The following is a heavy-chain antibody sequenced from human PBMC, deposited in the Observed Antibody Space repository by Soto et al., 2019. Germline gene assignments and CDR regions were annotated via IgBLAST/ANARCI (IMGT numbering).Heavy chain of an antibody. D-gene: IGHD2-2*01. J-gene: IGHJ6*02. CDR2: IKSITDGGTT. CDR3: TTDSADIVVVPATFGMDV. CDR1: GITFSNAW. V-gene: IGHV3-15*01. Sequence: AASGITFSNAWMTWVRQAPGKGLEWVGRIKSITDGGTTDYAAPVKGRFTISRDDSKDTLYLQMNNLRTEDTAVYHCTTDSADIVVVPATFGMDVWGQGTTVTVSS.